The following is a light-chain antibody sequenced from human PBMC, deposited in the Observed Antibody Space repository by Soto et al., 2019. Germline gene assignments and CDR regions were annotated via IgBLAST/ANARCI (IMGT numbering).Light chain of an antibody. CDR2: KAS. CDR1: QSVSRW. V-gene: IGKV1-5*03. CDR3: QQYNDNWT. Sequence: DIQMTQSPSTLSASVGDRVTITYRASQSVSRWLGWYQQKPGKAPKLLIYKASTLESGVPSRFSGSGSGTEFTLAISSLQPDDSATYYCQQYNDNWTFGQGTKVEIK. J-gene: IGKJ1*01.